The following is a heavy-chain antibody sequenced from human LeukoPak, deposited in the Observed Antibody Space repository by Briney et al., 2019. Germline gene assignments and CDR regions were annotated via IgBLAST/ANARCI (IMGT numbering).Heavy chain of an antibody. V-gene: IGHV3-74*01. D-gene: IGHD4-11*01. Sequence: GGSLRLSCAGSGFTFSSYWMHWVRQAPGKGLVWVSRISTDASGTTYADSVKGRFTISRDNAKGTLYLQMSSLRAEDTAVYYCTGHHQAYSRTYWGQGTLVTVSS. CDR3: TGHHQAYSRTY. CDR2: ISTDASGT. J-gene: IGHJ4*02. CDR1: GFTFSSYW.